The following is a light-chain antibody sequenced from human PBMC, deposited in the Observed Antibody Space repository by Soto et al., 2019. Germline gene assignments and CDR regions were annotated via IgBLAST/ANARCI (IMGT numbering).Light chain of an antibody. J-gene: IGKJ4*01. CDR1: QSISSW. V-gene: IGKV1-5*01. CDR2: DAS. CDR3: QQYNSYSPELT. Sequence: DIQMTQSPSTLSASVGDRVTITCRASQSISSWLAWYQQKPGKAPKPLIYDASSLESGVPSTFSGSGSGTEFTLTISSMQPDDFATYYCQQYNSYSPELTFGGGTKVDIK.